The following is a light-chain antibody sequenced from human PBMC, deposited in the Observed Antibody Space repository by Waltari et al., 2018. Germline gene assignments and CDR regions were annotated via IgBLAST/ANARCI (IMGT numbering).Light chain of an antibody. J-gene: IGLJ2*01. CDR2: GNT. Sequence: QSGLTQPPSVSGAPVQRVTIPCTGSSSNIGAGYDVHWYQLLPGTAPKVLIYGNTNRPSGVPDRFSGSKSGTSASLAITGLQAEDEADYYCQSYDNSLNSVFGGGTKLTVL. CDR3: QSYDNSLNSV. CDR1: SSNIGAGYD. V-gene: IGLV1-40*01.